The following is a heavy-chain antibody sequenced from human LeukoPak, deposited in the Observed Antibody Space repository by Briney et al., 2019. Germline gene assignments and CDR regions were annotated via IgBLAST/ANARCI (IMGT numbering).Heavy chain of an antibody. Sequence: GGSLRLSCAASGFTFSSYWTSWVRQAPGKGLEWVANIKQDGSEKYYVDSAKGRFTISRDNAKNSLYLQMNSLRAEDTAVYYCAHLGAAAGRGYWGQGTLVTVSS. D-gene: IGHD6-13*01. V-gene: IGHV3-7*01. CDR3: AHLGAAAGRGY. CDR1: GFTFSSYW. J-gene: IGHJ4*02. CDR2: IKQDGSEK.